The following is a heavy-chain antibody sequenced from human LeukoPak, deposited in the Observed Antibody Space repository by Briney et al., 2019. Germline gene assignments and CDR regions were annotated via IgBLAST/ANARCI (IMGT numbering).Heavy chain of an antibody. Sequence: PGGSLRLSCAASGFTFSSYGMHWVRQAPGKGLEWVAFIRYDGSNKYYADSVKGRFTISRDNSKNTLHLQMNSLRAEDTAVYYCAKDGWYYYDSSGYYNYWGQGTLVTVSS. V-gene: IGHV3-30*02. J-gene: IGHJ4*02. D-gene: IGHD3-22*01. CDR2: IRYDGSNK. CDR1: GFTFSSYG. CDR3: AKDGWYYYDSSGYYNY.